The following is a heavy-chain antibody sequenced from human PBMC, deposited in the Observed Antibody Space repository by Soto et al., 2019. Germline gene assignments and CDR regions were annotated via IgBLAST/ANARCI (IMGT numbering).Heavy chain of an antibody. CDR2: IYYSGST. D-gene: IGHD6-13*01. J-gene: IGHJ5*02. Sequence: TRSDPGTVAARRLSSDSDYGGRLRQPPGKGLEWMGSIYYSGSTYYNPSLKSRVTISVDTSKNQFSLKLSSVTAADTAVYYCARHVRRYSSSWSPTWFDPWGQG. CDR3: ARHVRRYSSSWSPTWFDP. CDR1: ARRLSSDSDY. V-gene: IGHV4-39*01.